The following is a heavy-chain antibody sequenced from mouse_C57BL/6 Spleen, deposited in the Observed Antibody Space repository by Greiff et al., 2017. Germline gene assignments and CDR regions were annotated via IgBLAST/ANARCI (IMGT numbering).Heavy chain of an antibody. V-gene: IGHV1-7*01. CDR3: ARWGDPLPYGRAMDY. J-gene: IGHJ4*01. D-gene: IGHD1-1*01. Sequence: QVQLQQSGAELAKPGASVKLSCKASGYTFTSYWMHWVKQRPGQGLEWIGYINPSSGYTKYNQKFKDKATSTADRSSSTAYMQLSSLTYEDSAVYYCARWGDPLPYGRAMDYWGQGTSVTVSS. CDR1: GYTFTSYW. CDR2: INPSSGYT.